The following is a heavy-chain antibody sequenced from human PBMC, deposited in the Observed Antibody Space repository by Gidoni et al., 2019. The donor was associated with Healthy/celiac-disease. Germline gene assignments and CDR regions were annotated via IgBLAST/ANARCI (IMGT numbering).Heavy chain of an antibody. Sequence: QVQLVQSGAEVKKPGASVQVSCKASGYTFTGYYVNWVRQAPGQGLEWMGWINPNSGGTNYAQKFQGWVTMTRDTSISTAYMELSRLRSDDTAVYYCARGLIVGATVVYYYGMDVWGQGTTVTVSS. V-gene: IGHV1-2*04. CDR3: ARGLIVGATVVYYYGMDV. CDR1: GYTFTGYY. CDR2: INPNSGGT. J-gene: IGHJ6*02. D-gene: IGHD1-26*01.